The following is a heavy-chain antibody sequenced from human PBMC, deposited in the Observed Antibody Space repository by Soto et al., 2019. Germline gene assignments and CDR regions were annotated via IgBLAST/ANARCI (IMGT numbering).Heavy chain of an antibody. CDR1: GGSISSGGYY. V-gene: IGHV4-31*03. CDR2: IYYSGST. Sequence: QVQLQESGPGLVKPSQTLSLTCTVSGGSISSGGYYWSWIRQHPGKGLEWIGYIYYSGSTYYNPSLESRVTISVDTSKTQLSLKLRSVTAAYKAVYYCARSIFQKHSYYDYVWGSPTFDYWGQGTLVTVSS. D-gene: IGHD3-16*01. J-gene: IGHJ4*02. CDR3: ARSIFQKHSYYDYVWGSPTFDY.